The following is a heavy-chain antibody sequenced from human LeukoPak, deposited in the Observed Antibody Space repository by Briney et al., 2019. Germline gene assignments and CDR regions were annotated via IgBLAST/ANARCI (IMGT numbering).Heavy chain of an antibody. D-gene: IGHD1-26*01. Sequence: SETLSLTCAVFGESFSDYYWSWIRQPPGKGLEWIGEINHSGSTKYNPSLKSRVTISVDTSKNQFSLKLSSVTAADTAVYYCARGDSGGDAFDIWGQGTMVTVSS. J-gene: IGHJ3*02. V-gene: IGHV4-34*01. CDR1: GESFSDYY. CDR2: INHSGST. CDR3: ARGDSGGDAFDI.